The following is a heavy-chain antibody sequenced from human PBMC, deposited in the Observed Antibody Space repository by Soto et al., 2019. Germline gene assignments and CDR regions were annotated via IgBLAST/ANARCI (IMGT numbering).Heavy chain of an antibody. J-gene: IGHJ4*02. CDR3: ARHNPGIAAAGAYYFDY. CDR2: IYYSGST. CDR1: GGSISSSSYY. Sequence: QLQLQESGPGLVKPSETLSLTCTVSGGSISSSSYYWGWIRQPPGKGLEWIGRIYYSGSTYYNPSLKSRVTISVDTSKNPFPLKLSSLTAADTAVYYCARHNPGIAAAGAYYFDYWGQGTLVTVSS. D-gene: IGHD6-13*01. V-gene: IGHV4-39*01.